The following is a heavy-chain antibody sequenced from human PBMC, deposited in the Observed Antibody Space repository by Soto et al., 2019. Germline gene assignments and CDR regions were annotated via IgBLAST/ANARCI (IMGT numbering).Heavy chain of an antibody. J-gene: IGHJ3*02. V-gene: IGHV4-30-4*02. CDR1: GDSISSNTNY. CDR3: ARVWGGAFDI. Sequence: SETLSLTCTVSGDSISSNTNYWSWIRQPPGEGLEWIGFISYSGSTSYSPSLKSRVTISVDTSKNQFSLKLSSVTAADTAVYYCARVWGGAFDIWGQGTMVTV. CDR2: ISYSGST. D-gene: IGHD3-10*01.